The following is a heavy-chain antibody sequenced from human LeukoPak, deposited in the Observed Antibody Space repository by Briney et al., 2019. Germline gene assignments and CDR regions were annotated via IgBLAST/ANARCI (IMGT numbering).Heavy chain of an antibody. CDR2: IYTSGST. D-gene: IGHD3-22*01. V-gene: IGHV4-61*02. Sequence: PSETLSLTCTVSGGSISSGSYYWSWIRQPAGKGLEWIGRIYTSGSTNYNPSLKSRVTISVDTSKNQFSLKLSSVTAADTAVYYCARDRGYYDSSGYYAYYFDYWGQGTLVTVYS. CDR3: ARDRGYYDSSGYYAYYFDY. J-gene: IGHJ4*02. CDR1: GGSISSGSYY.